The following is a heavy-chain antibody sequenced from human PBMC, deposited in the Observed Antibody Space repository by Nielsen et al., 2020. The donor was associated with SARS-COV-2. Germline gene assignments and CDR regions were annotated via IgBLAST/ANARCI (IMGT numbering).Heavy chain of an antibody. CDR1: GFTFSSYW. V-gene: IGHV3-7*05. Sequence: GESLKISCAASGFTFSSYWMSWVRQAPGKGLEWVANIKQDGSEKYYVDSVKGRFTISRNNGKNSLYLQMNSLRAEDTAVYYCDTGRWYFDLWGRGTLVTVSS. J-gene: IGHJ2*01. CDR3: DTGRWYFDL. CDR2: IKQDGSEK.